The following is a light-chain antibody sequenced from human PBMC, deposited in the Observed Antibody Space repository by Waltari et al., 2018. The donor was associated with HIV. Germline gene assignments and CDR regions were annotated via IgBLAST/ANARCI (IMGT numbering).Light chain of an antibody. CDR3: SSYTITNTWV. V-gene: IGLV2-14*03. CDR1: SSDIGAFNY. Sequence: QSVLTQPASLSGSPGQSITISCAGSSSDIGAFNYVSWYRHHPGEAPKLIIYDGAKRPSGVSDRFSAFKAGEAASLTISGLQAEDEALYYCSSYTITNTWVFGGGTTLTVL. J-gene: IGLJ3*02. CDR2: DGA.